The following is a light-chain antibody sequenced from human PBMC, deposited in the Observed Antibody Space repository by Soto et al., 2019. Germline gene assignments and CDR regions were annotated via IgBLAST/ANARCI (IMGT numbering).Light chain of an antibody. CDR2: AAS. CDR3: QQSYSTPRT. J-gene: IGKJ1*01. CDR1: QSISSY. Sequence: DIQMPQSPSSLSASLAEKVHIACGASQSISSYLNWYQQKPGKAPKLLIYAASSLQTGVPSRFSGSGSGTDFSLTISSLQPEDFSTYYCQQSYSTPRTFGQGTKVDI. V-gene: IGKV1-39*01.